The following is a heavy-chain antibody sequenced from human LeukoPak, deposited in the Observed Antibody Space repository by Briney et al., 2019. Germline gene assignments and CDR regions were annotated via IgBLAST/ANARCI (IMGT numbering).Heavy chain of an antibody. CDR1: GFTFDDYG. Sequence: GGSLRLSCAASGFTFDDYGMSWVRQAPGKGLEWVSGINWNGGSTGYADSVKGRFTISRDNSKNKVYLQMNSLRVEDTAVYYCAKDSWEVGATSEIDYWGQGTLVTVSS. CDR2: INWNGGST. V-gene: IGHV3-20*04. CDR3: AKDSWEVGATSEIDY. J-gene: IGHJ4*02. D-gene: IGHD1-26*01.